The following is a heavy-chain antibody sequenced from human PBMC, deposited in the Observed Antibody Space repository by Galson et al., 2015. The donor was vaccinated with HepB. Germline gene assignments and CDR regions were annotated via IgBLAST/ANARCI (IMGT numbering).Heavy chain of an antibody. CDR1: GFTLSSYG. Sequence: SLRLSCAASGFTLSSYGMHWVRQAPGKGLEWVAVISYDGSNKYYADSVKGRFTISRDNSKNTLYLQMNSLRAEDTAVYYCAKVGSSTSPDYWGQGTLVTVSS. CDR2: ISYDGSNK. J-gene: IGHJ4*02. D-gene: IGHD2-2*01. V-gene: IGHV3-30*18. CDR3: AKVGSSTSPDY.